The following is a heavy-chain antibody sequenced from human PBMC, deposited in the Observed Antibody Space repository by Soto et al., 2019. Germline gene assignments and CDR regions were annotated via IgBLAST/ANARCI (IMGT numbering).Heavy chain of an antibody. CDR1: GFTFSNAW. V-gene: IGHV3-15*07. Sequence: GGSLRLSCAASGFTFSNAWMNWVRQAPGKGLEWVGRIKSKTDGGTTDYAAPVKGRLTISRDDSKKRLYLQMNSLKTEDTAVYYCTTDYYGSGSYPYYYYGMDVWGQGTTVTVSS. CDR2: IKSKTDGGTT. CDR3: TTDYYGSGSYPYYYYGMDV. D-gene: IGHD3-10*01. J-gene: IGHJ6*02.